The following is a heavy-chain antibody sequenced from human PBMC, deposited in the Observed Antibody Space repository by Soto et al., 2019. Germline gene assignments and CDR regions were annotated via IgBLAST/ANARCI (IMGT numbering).Heavy chain of an antibody. D-gene: IGHD1-1*01. CDR1: GFTFSSYG. V-gene: IGHV3-30*18. CDR2: ISYDGNVA. CDR3: AKEGPITNWYFDY. J-gene: IGHJ4*02. Sequence: QVQLVESGGGVVQPGRSLRLSCAASGFTFSSYGMHWVRQAPGKGLEWVTVISYDGNVAYYADSVKGRFTISRDNSKNALYLQTNSLRTEDTAMYYCAKEGPITNWYFDYWGQGTRVTVSS.